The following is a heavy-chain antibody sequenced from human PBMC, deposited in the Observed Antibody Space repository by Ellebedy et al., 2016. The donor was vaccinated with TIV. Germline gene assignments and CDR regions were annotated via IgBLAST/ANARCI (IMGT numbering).Heavy chain of an antibody. D-gene: IGHD6-13*01. CDR1: GY. Sequence: PGGSLRLSCKGSGYINWVRQKSGKGLEWMGRIDLSDSHINYSPSFEGHVTISGDKAISTAFLQWSSLKASDTAIYYCARLDSDSWYFLESWGQGTQVTVSS. CDR2: IDLSDSHI. J-gene: IGHJ4*02. CDR3: ARLDSDSWYFLES. V-gene: IGHV5-10-1*01.